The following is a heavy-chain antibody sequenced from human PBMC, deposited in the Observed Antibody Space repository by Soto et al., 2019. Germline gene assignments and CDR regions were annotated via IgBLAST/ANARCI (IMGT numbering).Heavy chain of an antibody. V-gene: IGHV1-69*01. J-gene: IGHJ4*02. CDR2: VIPILGTD. CDR1: GGSLRNSV. CDR3: ARLGHPGH. Sequence: QVQLVQSGAEVKKPGSSVKVSCTASGGSLRNSVISWVRQAPAQRLEWMGGVIPILGTDNYAQKFQGRVTMTADEATSTASMHLSSLSPDDTAVYSCARLGHPGHWGPGTLVIVSS.